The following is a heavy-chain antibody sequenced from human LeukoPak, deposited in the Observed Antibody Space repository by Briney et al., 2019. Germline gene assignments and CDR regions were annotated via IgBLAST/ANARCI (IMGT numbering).Heavy chain of an antibody. CDR2: ISSSGSYT. V-gene: IGHV3-11*05. Sequence: GGSLRLFCAASGFTFSDCYMSWMRQAPGKGLEWVTYISSSGSYTNYADSVKGRFTISRDNAKNSLYLQMNSLRAEDTAVYYCARASSPSLAIPGYWGQGTLVTVSS. D-gene: IGHD2-2*01. CDR3: ARASSPSLAIPGY. J-gene: IGHJ4*02. CDR1: GFTFSDCY.